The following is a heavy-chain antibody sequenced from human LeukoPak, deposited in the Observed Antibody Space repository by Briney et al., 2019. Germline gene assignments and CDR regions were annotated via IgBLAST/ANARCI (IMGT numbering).Heavy chain of an antibody. CDR1: GGAISSYY. D-gene: IGHD3-22*01. CDR3: ARGARGGDTYYYDSSGYSDAFDI. Sequence: SETLSLTCTVSGGAISSYYWGWIRQPPGKGLDWIGYIYYSGSTNYNPSLKSRVTISVDTSKNQFSLKLSSVTAADTAVYYCARGARGGDTYYYDSSGYSDAFDIWGQGTMVTVSS. CDR2: IYYSGST. J-gene: IGHJ3*02. V-gene: IGHV4-59*01.